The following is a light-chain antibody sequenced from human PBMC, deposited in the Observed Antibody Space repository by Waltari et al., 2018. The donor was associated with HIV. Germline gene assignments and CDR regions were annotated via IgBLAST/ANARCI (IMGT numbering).Light chain of an antibody. CDR2: DVS. Sequence: QSALTPPASVSGSPGQSITISCTGTSSDVGGYNYFSWYQQYAGKAPKLMIYDVSNRPSGVSNRFSGSNSGNTASLTISGLQAEDEADYYCSSYTSSSTLVFGGGTKLTVL. J-gene: IGLJ2*01. CDR1: SSDVGGYNY. V-gene: IGLV2-14*01. CDR3: SSYTSSSTLV.